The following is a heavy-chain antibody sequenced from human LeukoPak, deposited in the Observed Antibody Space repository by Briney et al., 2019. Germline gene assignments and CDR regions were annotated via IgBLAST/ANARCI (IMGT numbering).Heavy chain of an antibody. J-gene: IGHJ4*02. CDR2: IYHSGST. V-gene: IGHV4-38-2*02. D-gene: IGHD3-10*01. CDR3: ARDRIYGSGSDHFDY. CDR1: GYSIRSGYY. Sequence: PSETLSLTCTVSGYSIRSGYYWGWIRQPPGKGLEWIGSIYHSGSTYYNPSLKSRVTISADTSKNQFSLKLSSVTAADTAVYYCARDRIYGSGSDHFDYWGQGTLVTVSS.